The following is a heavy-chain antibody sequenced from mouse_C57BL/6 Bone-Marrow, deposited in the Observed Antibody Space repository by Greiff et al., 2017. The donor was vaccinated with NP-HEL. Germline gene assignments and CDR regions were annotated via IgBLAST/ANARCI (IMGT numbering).Heavy chain of an antibody. V-gene: IGHV1-81*01. Sequence: QVHVKQSGAELARPGASVKLSCKASGYTFTSYGISWVKQRTGQGLEWIGEIYPRSGNTYYNEKFKGKATLTADKSSSTAYMELRSLTSEDSAVYFCAREPLHYYGSPWFAYWGQGTLVTVSA. CDR1: GYTFTSYG. J-gene: IGHJ3*01. CDR2: IYPRSGNT. D-gene: IGHD1-1*01. CDR3: AREPLHYYGSPWFAY.